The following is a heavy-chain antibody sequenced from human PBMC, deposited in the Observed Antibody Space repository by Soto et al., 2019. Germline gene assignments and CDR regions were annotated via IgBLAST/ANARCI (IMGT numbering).Heavy chain of an antibody. CDR2: IKQDGSEK. D-gene: IGHD1-7*01. V-gene: IGHV3-7*01. CDR1: GFTFSSYW. Sequence: PGGSLRLSCAASGFTFSSYWMSWVRQAPGKGLEWVANIKQDGSEKYYVDSVKGRFTISRDNAKNSLYLQMNSLRAEDTAVHYCARVLPPGEDWNYPGWFDPWGQGTLVTVSS. J-gene: IGHJ5*02. CDR3: ARVLPPGEDWNYPGWFDP.